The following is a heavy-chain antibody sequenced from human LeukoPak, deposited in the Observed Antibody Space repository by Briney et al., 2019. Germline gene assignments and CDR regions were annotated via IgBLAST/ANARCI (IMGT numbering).Heavy chain of an antibody. Sequence: PSETLSLTCAVSGYSISSGYYWGWIRPPPGKGLEWIGSIYHSGSTYYNPSLKSRVTISVDTSKNQFSLKLSSVTAADTAVYYCARERTIANYGDYAVAFDIWGQGTMVTVSS. V-gene: IGHV4-38-2*02. J-gene: IGHJ3*02. CDR2: IYHSGST. CDR3: ARERTIANYGDYAVAFDI. CDR1: GYSISSGYY. D-gene: IGHD4-17*01.